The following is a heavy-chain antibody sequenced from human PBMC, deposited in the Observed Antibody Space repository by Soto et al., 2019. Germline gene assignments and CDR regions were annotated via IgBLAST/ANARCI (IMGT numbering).Heavy chain of an antibody. D-gene: IGHD6-6*01. CDR3: AREGAALYYYYGMDV. CDR2: IYYSGST. V-gene: IGHV4-31*03. J-gene: IGHJ6*02. Sequence: QVQLQESGPGLVKPSQTLSLTCTVSGGSISSGGYFWSWIRQHPGKGLGWIGFIYYSGSTYYNPPLKRRVTISVDTSKNQFSLKLSSVTAADTAVYYCAREGAALYYYYGMDVWGQGTTVTVSS. CDR1: GGSISSGGYF.